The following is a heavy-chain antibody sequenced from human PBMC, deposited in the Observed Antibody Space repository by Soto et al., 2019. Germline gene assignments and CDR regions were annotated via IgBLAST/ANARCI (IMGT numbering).Heavy chain of an antibody. V-gene: IGHV4-59*01. J-gene: IGHJ4*02. CDR3: ASQQFSPYGSGSPFDY. CDR2: IYYSGST. CDR1: GGSISSYY. Sequence: SETLSFTCTVSGGSISSYYWSWIRQPPGKGLEWIGYIYYSGSTNYNPSLKSRVTISVDTSKNQFSLKLSSVTAADTAVYYCASQQFSPYGSGSPFDYWGQGTLVTVSS. D-gene: IGHD3-10*01.